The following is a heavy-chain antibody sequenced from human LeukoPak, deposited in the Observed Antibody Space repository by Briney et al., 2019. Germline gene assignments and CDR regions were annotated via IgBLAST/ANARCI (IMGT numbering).Heavy chain of an antibody. D-gene: IGHD3-10*01. V-gene: IGHV3-23*01. CDR1: GFTFSTYA. CDR2: ISGSGGST. J-gene: IGHJ2*01. CDR3: AREASSYWYFDL. Sequence: PGGSLRLSCAASGFTFSTYAMSWVRQAPGKWLEWVSAISGSGGSTYYADSVKGRFTFSRDNSKNTLYLQMNSLRADDTALYYCAREASSYWYFDLRGRGTLVTVSS.